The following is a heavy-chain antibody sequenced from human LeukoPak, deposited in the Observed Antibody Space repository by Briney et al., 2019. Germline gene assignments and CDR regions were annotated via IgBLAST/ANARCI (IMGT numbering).Heavy chain of an antibody. V-gene: IGHV3-48*01. CDR1: EFSVGSNY. CDR2: ISSSSSTI. CDR3: ARGTEMATMGSWFDP. D-gene: IGHD5-24*01. Sequence: GGSLRLSCAASEFSVGSNYMTWVRQAPGKGLEWVSYISSSSSTIYYADSVKGRFTISRDNAKNSLYLQMNSLSADDTAVYYCARGTEMATMGSWFDPWGQGTLVTVSS. J-gene: IGHJ5*02.